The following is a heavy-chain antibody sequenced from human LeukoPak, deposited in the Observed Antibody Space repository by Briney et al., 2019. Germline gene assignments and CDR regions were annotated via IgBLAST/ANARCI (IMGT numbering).Heavy chain of an antibody. J-gene: IGHJ5*02. CDR3: ARVIREWERPGWFDP. CDR1: GGSISSYY. CDR2: IYYSGST. V-gene: IGHV4-59*01. D-gene: IGHD1-26*01. Sequence: PSETLSLTCTVSGGSISSYYWSWIRQPPGKGLEWIGYIYYSGSTNYNPSLKSRVTISVDTSKNQFSLKLSSVTAADTAVYYCARVIREWERPGWFDPWGQGTLVTVSS.